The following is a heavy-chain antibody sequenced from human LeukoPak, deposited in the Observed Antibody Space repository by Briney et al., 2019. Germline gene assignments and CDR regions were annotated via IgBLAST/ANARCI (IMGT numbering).Heavy chain of an antibody. V-gene: IGHV3-43*02. CDR3: AKDMYSGSYSKWFDP. D-gene: IGHD1-26*01. CDR2: ISGDGGST. J-gene: IGHJ5*02. CDR1: GFTLVDYA. Sequence: PGGALRLSCAASGFTLVDYAMHWVRQAPGKGLEWVSLISGDGGSTYYAGSVKGRFTISRDNSKNSMYLQINSLRTEDTALYYCAKDMYSGSYSKWFDPWGQGTLVTVSS.